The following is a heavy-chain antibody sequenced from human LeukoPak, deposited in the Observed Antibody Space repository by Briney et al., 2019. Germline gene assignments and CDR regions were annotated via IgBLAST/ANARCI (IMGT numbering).Heavy chain of an antibody. D-gene: IGHD3-22*01. CDR3: ARLYSSGYYWNFDY. Sequence: TSETLSLTCAVSGGSISSSNWWSWVRQPPGKGLEWIGEIYHSGSTNYNPSLKSRVTISVDKSKNQFSLKLSSVTAADTAVYYCARLYSSGYYWNFDYWGQGTLVTVSS. J-gene: IGHJ4*02. CDR1: GGSISSSNW. V-gene: IGHV4-4*02. CDR2: IYHSGST.